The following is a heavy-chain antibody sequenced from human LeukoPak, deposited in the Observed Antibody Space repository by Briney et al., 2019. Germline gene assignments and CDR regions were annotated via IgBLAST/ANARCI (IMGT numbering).Heavy chain of an antibody. Sequence: AASVKVSCKASGYTFTSYGISWVRQAPGQGLEWMGWISAYNGNTNYAQRLQGRVTMTTDTSTSTAYMELRSLRSDDTAVYYCARVCGGDCYLNWFDPWGQGTLVTVSS. CDR1: GYTFTSYG. CDR3: ARVCGGDCYLNWFDP. V-gene: IGHV1-18*01. D-gene: IGHD2-21*02. J-gene: IGHJ5*02. CDR2: ISAYNGNT.